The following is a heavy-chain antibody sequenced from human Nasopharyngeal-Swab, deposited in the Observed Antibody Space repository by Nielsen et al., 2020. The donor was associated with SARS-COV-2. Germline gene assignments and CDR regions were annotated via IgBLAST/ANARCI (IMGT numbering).Heavy chain of an antibody. CDR1: GYTFTSNV. Sequence: ASVKVSCKASGYTFTSNVLNWVRQAPGQGPEYIGWISTKTGAPTYAQAFTGRFVISLDTSVSTTYLQISSLKADDAAVYYCARDNHEYANIWIDYWGQGTQVTVSS. CDR3: ARDNHEYANIWIDY. D-gene: IGHD1-1*01. V-gene: IGHV7-4-1*02. CDR2: ISTKTGAP. J-gene: IGHJ4*02.